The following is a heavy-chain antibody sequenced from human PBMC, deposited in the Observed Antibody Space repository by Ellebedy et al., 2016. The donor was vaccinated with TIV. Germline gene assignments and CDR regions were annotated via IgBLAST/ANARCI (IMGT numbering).Heavy chain of an antibody. CDR1: GFTFSSYS. J-gene: IGHJ4*02. CDR3: ARGSGDLPFDY. D-gene: IGHD4-17*01. Sequence: PGGSLRLSCAASGFTFSSYSMNWVRQAPGKGLEWVSCFSSSGTYIYYADSRKGRFTISRDSAKNSLYLQMNSLRAEDTAVYYCARGSGDLPFDYWGQGTLVTVSS. V-gene: IGHV3-21*01. CDR2: FSSSGTYI.